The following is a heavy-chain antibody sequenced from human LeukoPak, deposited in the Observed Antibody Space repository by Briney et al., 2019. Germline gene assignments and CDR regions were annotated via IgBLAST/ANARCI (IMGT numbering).Heavy chain of an antibody. J-gene: IGHJ4*02. CDR2: ISGSGGST. Sequence: GGSLRLSCAASGFTSSSYAMSWVRQAPGKGLEWVSAISGSGGSTYYADSVRGRFTISRDNSKNTLYLQMNSLRAEDTAVYYCAKVLAVAGPLFDYWGQGTLVTVSS. D-gene: IGHD6-19*01. V-gene: IGHV3-23*01. CDR1: GFTSSSYA. CDR3: AKVLAVAGPLFDY.